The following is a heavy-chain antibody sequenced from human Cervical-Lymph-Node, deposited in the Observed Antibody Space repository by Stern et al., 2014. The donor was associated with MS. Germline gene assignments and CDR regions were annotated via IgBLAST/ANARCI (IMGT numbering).Heavy chain of an antibody. J-gene: IGHJ4*02. Sequence: QVQLVQSGAEVKKPGASVKVSCKVSGYTLTELSMHWVRQAPGKGLEWMGGFDTDSGETIYAQKFQGRVTMTEDTSTDTAYMELSSLRSEDTAVYYCATPLTRYDSSGFDYWGQGTLVTVSS. CDR2: FDTDSGET. D-gene: IGHD3-22*01. V-gene: IGHV1-24*01. CDR3: ATPLTRYDSSGFDY. CDR1: GYTLTELS.